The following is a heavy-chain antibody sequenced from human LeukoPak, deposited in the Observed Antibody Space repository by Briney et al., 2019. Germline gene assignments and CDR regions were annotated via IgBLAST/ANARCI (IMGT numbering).Heavy chain of an antibody. CDR1: GGSISSSSYY. D-gene: IGHD3-22*01. Sequence: PSETLSLTCTVSGGSISSSSYYWGWIRQPPGKGLEWIGSIYYSGSTYYNPSLKSRVTISVDTSKNQFSLKLSSVTAADTAVYYCARDVVYYYDSSGYYDYWGQGTLVTVSS. V-gene: IGHV4-39*07. J-gene: IGHJ4*02. CDR2: IYYSGST. CDR3: ARDVVYYYDSSGYYDY.